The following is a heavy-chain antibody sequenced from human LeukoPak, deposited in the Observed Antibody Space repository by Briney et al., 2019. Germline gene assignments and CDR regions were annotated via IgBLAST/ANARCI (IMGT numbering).Heavy chain of an antibody. CDR3: ARGGWVYAIQGLDY. D-gene: IGHD2-8*01. V-gene: IGHV3-74*01. CDR1: GFTFSSYW. J-gene: IGHJ4*02. CDR2: INSDGSST. Sequence: GGSLRPSCAASGFTFSSYWMHWVRQAPGKGLVWVSRINSDGSSTSYADSVKGRFTISRDNAKNTLYLQMNSLRAEDTAVYYCARGGWVYAIQGLDYWGQGTLVTVSS.